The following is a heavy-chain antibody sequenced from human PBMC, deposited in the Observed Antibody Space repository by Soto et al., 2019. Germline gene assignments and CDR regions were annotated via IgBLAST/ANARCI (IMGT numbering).Heavy chain of an antibody. Sequence: SETLSLTXAVYGGSFSGYYWSWIRQPPGKGLEWIGEINHSGSTNYNPSLKSRVTISVDTSKNQFSLKLSSVTAADTAVYYCATSNPSSSWGVGYWGQGTLVTVSS. D-gene: IGHD6-13*01. CDR2: INHSGST. CDR3: ATSNPSSSWGVGY. J-gene: IGHJ4*02. CDR1: GGSFSGYY. V-gene: IGHV4-34*01.